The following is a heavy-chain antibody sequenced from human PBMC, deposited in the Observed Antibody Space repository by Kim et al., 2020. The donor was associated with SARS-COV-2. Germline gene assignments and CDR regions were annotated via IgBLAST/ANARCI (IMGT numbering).Heavy chain of an antibody. V-gene: IGHV1-18*01. CDR3: ARVYYYDSSGCPDY. D-gene: IGHD3-22*01. CDR2: ISAYNGNT. Sequence: ASVKVSCKASGYTFTSYGISWVRQAPGQGLEWMGWISAYNGNTNYAQKLQGRVTMTTDTSTSTAYMELRSLRSDDTAVYYCARVYYYDSSGCPDYWGQGTLVTVSS. CDR1: GYTFTSYG. J-gene: IGHJ4*02.